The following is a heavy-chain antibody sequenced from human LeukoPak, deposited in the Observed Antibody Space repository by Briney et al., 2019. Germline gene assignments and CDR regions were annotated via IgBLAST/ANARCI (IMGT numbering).Heavy chain of an antibody. J-gene: IGHJ6*03. D-gene: IGHD3-10*01. V-gene: IGHV3-20*04. CDR1: GFTFDDYG. Sequence: GGSLRPSCAASGFTFDDYGMSWVRQAPGKGLEWVSGINWNGGSTSYADSVKGRFTISRDNAKNSLYLQMNSLRAEDTALYYCARITAHRNSYMDVWGKGTTVTVSS. CDR3: ARITAHRNSYMDV. CDR2: INWNGGST.